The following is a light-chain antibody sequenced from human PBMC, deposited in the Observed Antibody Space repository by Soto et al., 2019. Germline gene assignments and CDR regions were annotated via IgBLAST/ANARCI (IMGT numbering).Light chain of an antibody. CDR2: STN. J-gene: IGLJ3*02. Sequence: QTVVTQEPSFSVSPGRTVTLTCGLSSGSVSTSYYPSWYQQTPGQAPRTLIYSTNTRSSGVPDRFSVSILGNKAALTIMGAQADDPADYCCVLYMGSGIWVFGGGSKVTVL. CDR3: VLYMGSGIWV. CDR1: SGSVSTSYY. V-gene: IGLV8-61*01.